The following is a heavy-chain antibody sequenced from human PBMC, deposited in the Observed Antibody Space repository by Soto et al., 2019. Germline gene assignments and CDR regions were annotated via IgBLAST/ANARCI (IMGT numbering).Heavy chain of an antibody. J-gene: IGHJ6*02. D-gene: IGHD4-17*01. CDR1: GGSISSGDYY. CDR3: ARNNYGHYYYYGMDV. CDR2: IYYSGST. Sequence: SETLSITCTVSGGSISSGDYYWSWIRQPPGKGLEWIGCIYYSGSTYYNPSLKSRVTISVDTSKNQFSLKLSSVTAADTAVYYCARNNYGHYYYYGMDVWGQGTTVTVS. V-gene: IGHV4-30-4*01.